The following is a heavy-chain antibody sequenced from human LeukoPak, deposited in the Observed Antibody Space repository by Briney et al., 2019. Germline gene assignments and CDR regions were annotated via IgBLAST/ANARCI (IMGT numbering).Heavy chain of an antibody. D-gene: IGHD5-24*01. CDR3: AGGMASIDAFDI. V-gene: IGHV1-69*13. Sequence: SVKVSCKASGGTFSSYAISWVRQAPGQGLEWMGGIIPIFGTANYAQKFQGRVTITADESTSTAYMELSSLRSEDTAVYYCAGGMASIDAFDIWGQGTMVTVSS. CDR2: IIPIFGTA. CDR1: GGTFSSYA. J-gene: IGHJ3*02.